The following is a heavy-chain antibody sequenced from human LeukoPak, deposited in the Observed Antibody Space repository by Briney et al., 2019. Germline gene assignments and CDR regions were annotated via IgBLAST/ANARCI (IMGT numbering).Heavy chain of an antibody. CDR2: IYYSGST. CDR3: ARGGDRSGYYYESYFDY. D-gene: IGHD3-22*01. CDR1: GVSISSGGYY. J-gene: IGHJ4*02. V-gene: IGHV4-31*03. Sequence: SETLPLTCTVSGVSISSGGYYWSWIRQHPGKGLEWIGYIYYSGSTYYNPSLKSRVTLSVDTSKNQFSLKLSSVTAADTAVYYCARGGDRSGYYYESYFDYWGQGTLVTVSS.